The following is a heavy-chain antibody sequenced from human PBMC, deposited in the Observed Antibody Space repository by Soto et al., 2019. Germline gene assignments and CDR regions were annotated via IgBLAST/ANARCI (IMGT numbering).Heavy chain of an antibody. Sequence: ASVTVSCKAPGYTFTGYYMHWVRQAPGQGLEWMGWINPNSGGTNYAQKFQGRVTMTRDTSISTAYMELSRLRSDDTAVYYCARARCSGGSCFSDAFDIWGQGTMVTVSS. CDR2: INPNSGGT. J-gene: IGHJ3*02. CDR1: GYTFTGYY. V-gene: IGHV1-2*02. CDR3: ARARCSGGSCFSDAFDI. D-gene: IGHD2-15*01.